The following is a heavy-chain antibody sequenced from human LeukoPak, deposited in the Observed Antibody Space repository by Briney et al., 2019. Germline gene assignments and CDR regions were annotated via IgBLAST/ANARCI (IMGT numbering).Heavy chain of an antibody. CDR1: GFTFSTYS. V-gene: IGHV3-21*05. CDR3: ARDPSSDRFQYFDF. Sequence: GGSLRLSCEASGFTFSTYSMNWVRQAPGKGLEWVSYISRSSSDIYYADSVKGRFTISRDTAENSLFLHMNSLTAEDTAVYYCARDPSSDRFQYFDFWGQGALVTVSS. D-gene: IGHD6-19*01. J-gene: IGHJ4*02. CDR2: ISRSSSDI.